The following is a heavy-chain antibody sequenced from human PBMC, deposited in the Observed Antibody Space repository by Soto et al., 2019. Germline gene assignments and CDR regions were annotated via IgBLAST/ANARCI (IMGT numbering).Heavy chain of an antibody. Sequence: WGSLRLSCGTSGSPFASFGMGLVRQSPGKGLYWVSGISISGRRTYYADSVKGRFTISRDNSKNTLYLQMDSLRGDDTAVYYCAKVAKSGVAVEYFDSWRQGPLFPVSS. CDR3: AKVAKSGVAVEYFDS. J-gene: IGHJ4*02. D-gene: IGHD3-10*01. V-gene: IGHV3-23*01. CDR2: ISISGRRT. CDR1: GSPFASFG.